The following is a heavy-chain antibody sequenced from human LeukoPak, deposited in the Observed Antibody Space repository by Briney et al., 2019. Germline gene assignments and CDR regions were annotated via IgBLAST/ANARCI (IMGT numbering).Heavy chain of an antibody. CDR3: AVAGTDVYYYYGTDV. V-gene: IGHV7-4-1*02. CDR1: GYTFTSYA. CDR2: INTNTGNP. D-gene: IGHD6-19*01. Sequence: ASVKVSCKASGYTFTSYAMNWVRQAPGQGLEWMGWINTNTGNPTYAQGFTGRFVFSLDTSVSTAYLQISSLKAEDTAVYYCAVAGTDVYYYYGTDVWGQGTTVTVSS. J-gene: IGHJ6*02.